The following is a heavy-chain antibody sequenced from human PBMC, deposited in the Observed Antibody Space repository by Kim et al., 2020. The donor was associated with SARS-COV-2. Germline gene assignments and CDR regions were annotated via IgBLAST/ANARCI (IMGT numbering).Heavy chain of an antibody. CDR1: GGSISSSSYY. CDR3: ARCSIGSGRYYDSPRPNIDY. D-gene: IGHD3-10*01. V-gene: IGHV4-39*01. CDR2: IYYSGST. J-gene: IGHJ4*02. Sequence: SETLSLTCTVSGGSISSSSYYWGWIRQPPGKGLEWIGSIYYSGSTYYNPSLKSRVTISVDTAKNQFSLKLSSVTAADTAVYYCARCSIGSGRYYDSPRPNIDYWGQGTLVTVSS.